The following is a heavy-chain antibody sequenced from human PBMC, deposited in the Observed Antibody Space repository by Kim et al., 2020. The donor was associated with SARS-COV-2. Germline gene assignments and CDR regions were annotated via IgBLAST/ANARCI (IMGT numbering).Heavy chain of an antibody. V-gene: IGHV6-1*01. D-gene: IGHD7-27*01. CDR2: TYFRSKWST. CDR3: ARQMSGRFDF. CDR1: GDSVSSYTAA. J-gene: IGHJ4*02. Sequence: SQTLSLTCAVSGDSVSSYTAAWNGIRQSPSRVLEWLGRTYFRSKWSTNYAVSVQSGININADTSTNQFSLQLNSVTPEDTALYYCARQMSGRFDFWGQGTLVTVSS.